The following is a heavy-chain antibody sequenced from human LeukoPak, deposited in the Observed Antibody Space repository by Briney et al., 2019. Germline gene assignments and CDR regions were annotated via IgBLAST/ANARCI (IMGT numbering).Heavy chain of an antibody. Sequence: GESLKISCKGSGYSFTSYWIGWVRQMPGKGLEWMGIIYPGDSDTRYSPSFQGQVTISAYKSISTAYLQWSSLKASDTAMYYCARHGEEDFWSGFVRAPMDVWGQGTTVTVSS. J-gene: IGHJ6*02. CDR2: IYPGDSDT. CDR3: ARHGEEDFWSGFVRAPMDV. D-gene: IGHD3-3*01. V-gene: IGHV5-51*01. CDR1: GYSFTSYW.